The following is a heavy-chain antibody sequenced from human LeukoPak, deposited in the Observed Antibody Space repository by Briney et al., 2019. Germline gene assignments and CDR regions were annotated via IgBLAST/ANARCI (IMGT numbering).Heavy chain of an antibody. V-gene: IGHV3-30*04. D-gene: IGHD3-10*01. CDR3: ARGGVYYGSGSYYPIFDY. J-gene: IGHJ4*02. CDR1: GFTFSSYE. CDR2: ISYDGSNK. Sequence: GGSLRLSCAASGFTFSSYEMNWVRQAPGKGLEWVAVISYDGSNKYYADSVKGRFTISRDNSKNTLYLQMNSLRAEDTAVYYCARGGVYYGSGSYYPIFDYWGQGTLVTVSS.